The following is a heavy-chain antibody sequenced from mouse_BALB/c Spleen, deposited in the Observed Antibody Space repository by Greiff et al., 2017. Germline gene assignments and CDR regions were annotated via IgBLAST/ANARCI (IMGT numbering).Heavy chain of an antibody. D-gene: IGHD3-1*01. CDR1: GFTFSSYA. J-gene: IGHJ4*01. CDR2: ISSGGST. CDR3: ARGGGLRAMDY. Sequence: DVKLQESGGGLVKPGGSLKLSCAASGFTFSSYAMSWVRQTPEKRLEWVASISSGGSTYYPDSVKGRFTISRDNARNILYLQMSSLRSEDTAMYYCARGGGLRAMDYWGQGTSVTVSS. V-gene: IGHV5-6-5*01.